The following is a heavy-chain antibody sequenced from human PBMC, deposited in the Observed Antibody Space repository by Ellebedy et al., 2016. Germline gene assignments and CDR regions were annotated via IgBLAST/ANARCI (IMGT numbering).Heavy chain of an antibody. Sequence: GESLKISCAASGFTFSNAWMNWVRQAPGNGLEWVGRIKSKTDGGAADYAAPVKGRFTISRDDSKNTLYLQMDSLKTEDTAVYFCTTVYRYNYDSVWGQGTLVTVSS. J-gene: IGHJ4*02. CDR3: TTVYRYNYDSV. CDR1: GFTFSNAW. V-gene: IGHV3-15*01. D-gene: IGHD5-18*01. CDR2: IKSKTDGGAA.